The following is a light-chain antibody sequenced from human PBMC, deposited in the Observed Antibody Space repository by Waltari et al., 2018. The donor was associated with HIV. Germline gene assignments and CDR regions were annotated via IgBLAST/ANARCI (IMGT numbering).Light chain of an antibody. V-gene: IGLV7-46*01. CDR1: TGAVTSGHS. Sequence: QAVVTQEPSLTVSPGGTVTLTCGSSTGAVTSGHSPYWFQQGPATAPWPLIPDTSNHHPWTPAPFPGSLLRGKAAVALSVAQPEVDAEYYCLLSYGGPRVFGGGTKLTVL. CDR3: LLSYGGPRV. CDR2: DTS. J-gene: IGLJ2*01.